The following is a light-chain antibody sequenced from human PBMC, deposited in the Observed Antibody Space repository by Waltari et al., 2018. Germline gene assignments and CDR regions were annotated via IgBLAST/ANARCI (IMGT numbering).Light chain of an antibody. CDR3: QSYDDSNHVV. CDR2: EDR. CDR1: SGNIAINY. V-gene: IGLV6-57*01. Sequence: NFMLTQPHSVSESPGKTVTISCTRSSGNIAINYVQWYQQRPGSSPTTVIFEDRQRPSGVPDRFSGSIDSSSNSASLTSSGLKTEDEADYYCQSYDDSNHVVFGEGTRLTVL. J-gene: IGLJ7*01.